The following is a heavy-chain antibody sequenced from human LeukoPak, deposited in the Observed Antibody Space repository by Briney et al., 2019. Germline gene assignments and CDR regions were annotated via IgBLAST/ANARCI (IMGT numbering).Heavy chain of an antibody. D-gene: IGHD6-13*01. CDR3: ARDSSSWLIYYYGMDV. J-gene: IGHJ6*02. V-gene: IGHV3-21*01. Sequence: PGGSLRLSCAASGFTFSSYSMNWVRQAPGKGPEWVSSISSSSSYIYYADSVKGRFTISRDNAKNSLYLQMNSLRAEDTAVYYCARDSSSWLIYYYGMDVWGQGTTVTVSS. CDR1: GFTFSSYS. CDR2: ISSSSSYI.